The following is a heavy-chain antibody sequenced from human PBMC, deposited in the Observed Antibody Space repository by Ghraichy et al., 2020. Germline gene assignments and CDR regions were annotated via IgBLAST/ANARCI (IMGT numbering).Heavy chain of an antibody. CDR2: IYYSGST. J-gene: IGHJ6*02. V-gene: IGHV4-59*08. CDR3: AALIGSAYYYGMDV. D-gene: IGHD3-10*01. CDR1: GGSISSYY. Sequence: GSLRLSCAVSGGSISSYYWSWIRQPPGKGLEWSGYIYYSGSTNYNPSLRSGVTISVATSKNHFSLKLSSVTAADTAVYYCAALIGSAYYYGMDVWGQGTTVTVSS.